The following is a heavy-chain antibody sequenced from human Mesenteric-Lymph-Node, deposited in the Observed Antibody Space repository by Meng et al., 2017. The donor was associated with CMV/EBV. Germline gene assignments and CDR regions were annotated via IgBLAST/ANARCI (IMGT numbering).Heavy chain of an antibody. J-gene: IGHJ4*02. D-gene: IGHD1-1*01. CDR1: GFTISSYW. Sequence: GGSLRLSCAASGFTISSYWMHWVRQAPGKGLVWVSRIYSDGSRTNYADSVKGRFTISRDNAKNTLYLQMNSLRAEDTAVYYCARGGSTYFDYWGQGTLVTVSS. V-gene: IGHV3-74*01. CDR3: ARGGSTYFDY. CDR2: IYSDGSRT.